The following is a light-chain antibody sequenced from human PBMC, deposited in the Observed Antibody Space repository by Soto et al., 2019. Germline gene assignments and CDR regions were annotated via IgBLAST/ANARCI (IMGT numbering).Light chain of an antibody. V-gene: IGLV2-18*02. CDR2: EVT. Sequence: QSALTQPPSVSGSPGQSVTISCTGTSSDVGSYNRVSWYQQSPGTAPKLMIYEVTNRPSGVPDRFSGSKSDNTASLTISGLQAEDEADYYCSSSTSSNTLVFGGGTKLTVL. CDR3: SSSTSSNTLV. J-gene: IGLJ2*01. CDR1: SSDVGSYNR.